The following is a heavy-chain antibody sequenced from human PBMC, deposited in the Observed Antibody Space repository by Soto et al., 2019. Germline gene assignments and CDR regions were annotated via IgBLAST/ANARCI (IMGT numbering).Heavy chain of an antibody. D-gene: IGHD3-10*01. CDR3: AMRSGEYESIFN. Sequence: PGESVKISCNASGYDFNNYWSRWVRQLPGKGREWMGIIYPGYSYTRYSAAFRGQVTISADTSISTAFLQWSNLKASDTATYFCAMRSGEYESIFNWGPGTLVTVSS. CDR2: IYPGYSYT. CDR1: GYDFNNYW. V-gene: IGHV5-51*01. J-gene: IGHJ4*02.